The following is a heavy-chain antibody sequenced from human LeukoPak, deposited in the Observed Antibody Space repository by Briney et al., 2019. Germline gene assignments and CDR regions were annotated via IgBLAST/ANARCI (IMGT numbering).Heavy chain of an antibody. J-gene: IGHJ6*02. CDR3: SRDTGSSLYDFWSGYYSHYGMDV. CDR1: GFTFSSYA. V-gene: IGHV3-21*01. D-gene: IGHD3-3*01. CDR2: ISSSSSYI. Sequence: PGGSLRLSCAASGFTFSSYAMSWVRQAPGKGLEWVSSISSSSSYIYYADSVKGRFTISRDNAKNSLYLQMNSLRAEDTAVYYCSRDTGSSLYDFWSGYYSHYGMDVWGQGTTVTVSS.